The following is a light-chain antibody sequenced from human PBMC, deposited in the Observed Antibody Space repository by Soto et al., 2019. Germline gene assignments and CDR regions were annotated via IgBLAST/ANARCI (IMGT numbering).Light chain of an antibody. CDR1: SSDVGGYNY. CDR2: EVS. V-gene: IGLV2-14*01. J-gene: IGLJ2*01. CDR3: SSYTSGSTYVV. Sequence: QSALTQPASVSGPPGQSITISCTGTSSDVGGYNYVSWYQQHAGKAPKLMIYEVSNRPSGVSNRFSGSKSGNTASLTISGIQAEDEGDYYCSSYTSGSTYVVFGGGTKVTVL.